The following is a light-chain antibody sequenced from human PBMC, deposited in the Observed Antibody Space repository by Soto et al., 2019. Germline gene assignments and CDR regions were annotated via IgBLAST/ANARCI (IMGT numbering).Light chain of an antibody. CDR2: DAY. CDR1: QSFSSY. CDR3: QQRSNGPLT. Sequence: EIVLTQSPATLSLSPGERATLSCRASQSFSSYLAWYQQKPRQAPRHLIYDAYNRATGIPARFSGSGYGTDFTLTIRGLELEDFAVFYCQQRSNGPLTVGGGTNVEIK. V-gene: IGKV3-11*01. J-gene: IGKJ4*01.